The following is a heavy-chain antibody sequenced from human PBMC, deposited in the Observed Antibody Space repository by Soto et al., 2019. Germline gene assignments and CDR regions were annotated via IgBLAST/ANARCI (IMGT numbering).Heavy chain of an antibody. CDR1: GFTFSSYA. CDR2: ISYDGSNK. CDR3: ARDLTYYDSSGLQDY. V-gene: IGHV3-30-3*01. J-gene: IGHJ4*02. Sequence: LRLSCAASGFTFSSYAMHWVRQAPGKGLEWVAVISYDGSNKYYADSVKGRFTISRDNSKNTLYLQMNSLRAEDTAVYYCARDLTYYDSSGLQDYWGQGTLVTVSS. D-gene: IGHD3-22*01.